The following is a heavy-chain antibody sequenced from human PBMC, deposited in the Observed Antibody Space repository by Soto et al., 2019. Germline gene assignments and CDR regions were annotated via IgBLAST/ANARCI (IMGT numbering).Heavy chain of an antibody. J-gene: IGHJ4*02. CDR3: ARHLSYYYDSSGSNTAVDY. Sequence: PSETLSLTCAVYGGSFSGYYWSWIRQPPGKGLEWIGEINHSGSTNYNPSLKSRVTISVDTSKNQFSLKLSSVTAADTAVYYCARHLSYYYDSSGSNTAVDYWGQGTLVTVSS. D-gene: IGHD3-22*01. CDR1: GGSFSGYY. CDR2: INHSGST. V-gene: IGHV4-34*01.